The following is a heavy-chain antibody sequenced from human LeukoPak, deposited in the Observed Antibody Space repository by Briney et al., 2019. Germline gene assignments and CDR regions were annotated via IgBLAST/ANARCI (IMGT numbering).Heavy chain of an antibody. CDR3: AKDRACGQWNCQGSDY. Sequence: GGSLRLSCAASGFTFSSYAMYWVRQAPGKGLEWVLGVSDSGGGTHYADSVKGRFTISRDNSKNTLYLQMNNLRAEDTAVYYCAKDRACGQWNCQGSDYWGQGTLVTVSS. CDR2: VSDSGGGT. CDR1: GFTFSSYA. D-gene: IGHD1-7*01. J-gene: IGHJ4*02. V-gene: IGHV3-23*01.